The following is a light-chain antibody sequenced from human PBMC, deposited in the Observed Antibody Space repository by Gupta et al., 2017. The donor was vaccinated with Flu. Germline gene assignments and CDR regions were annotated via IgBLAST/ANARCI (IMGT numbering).Light chain of an antibody. CDR2: DNN. J-gene: IGLJ3*02. V-gene: IGLV1-51*01. CDR1: TSNIGANY. Sequence: QSVFTQPPSVSAAPGQKVTISCSGITSNIGANYVSWYQQLPGTAPRLLIYDNNKRPSGIPDRFSGSKSGTSATLGITELQTGDEADYYCGTWDNSLNFARVFGGGTTLTVL. CDR3: GTWDNSLNFARV.